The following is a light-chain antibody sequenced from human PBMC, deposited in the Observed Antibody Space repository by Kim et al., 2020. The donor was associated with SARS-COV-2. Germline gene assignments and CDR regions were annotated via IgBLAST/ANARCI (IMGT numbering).Light chain of an antibody. J-gene: IGLJ2*01. CDR1: SSDVGVYNY. V-gene: IGLV2-14*03. CDR2: DVS. CDR3: SSYTTNSTVV. Sequence: GQPITISCPGTSSDVGVYNYFSWYQHYPDKAPKLMIYDVSKRPSGVSNRFSGSKSGNTASLTISGLQADDEADYYCSSYTTNSTVVFGGGTKVTVL.